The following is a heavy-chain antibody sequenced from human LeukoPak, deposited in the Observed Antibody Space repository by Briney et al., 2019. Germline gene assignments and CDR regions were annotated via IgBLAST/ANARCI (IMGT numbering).Heavy chain of an antibody. CDR3: ARGEPFIDRYSSSWYY. CDR1: GFTFSSYA. Sequence: PGRSLRLSCAASGFTFSSYAMHWVRQAPGKGLEWVAVISYDGSNKYYADCVKGRFTISRDNSKNTLYLQMNSLRAEDTAVYYCARGEPFIDRYSSSWYYWGQGTLVTVSS. D-gene: IGHD6-13*01. V-gene: IGHV3-30-3*01. J-gene: IGHJ4*02. CDR2: ISYDGSNK.